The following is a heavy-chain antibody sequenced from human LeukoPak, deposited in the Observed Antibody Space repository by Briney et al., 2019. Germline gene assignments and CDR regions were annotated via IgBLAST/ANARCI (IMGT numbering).Heavy chain of an antibody. CDR1: GFTFSSDS. D-gene: IGHD4-17*01. Sequence: PGGSLRLSCAASGFTFSSDSMNWVRQAPGKGREWVSYISSSSSTIYYADSVKGRFTLSRDNAKNSLYLQMKSLRAEDTAVYYCARTTVTRRGDYWGQGTLVTVSS. J-gene: IGHJ4*02. CDR3: ARTTVTRRGDY. V-gene: IGHV3-48*01. CDR2: ISSSSSTI.